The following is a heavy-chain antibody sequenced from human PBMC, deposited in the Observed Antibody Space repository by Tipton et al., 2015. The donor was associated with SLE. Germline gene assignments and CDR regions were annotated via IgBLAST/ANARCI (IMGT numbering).Heavy chain of an antibody. V-gene: IGHV4-59*08. CDR1: GASVSKYY. CDR3: ARHRLNWYRSRWCSGWFGH. J-gene: IGHJ5*02. D-gene: IGHD6-13*01. Sequence: TLSLTCSVSGASVSKYYCSWIRQTPGKGLEYIGYISYTGATNYNPSLKSRVTISTDTSKNQFSLRLSSVTAADTAVYYCARHRLNWYRSRWCSGWFGHWGQGTLVTVSS. CDR2: ISYTGAT.